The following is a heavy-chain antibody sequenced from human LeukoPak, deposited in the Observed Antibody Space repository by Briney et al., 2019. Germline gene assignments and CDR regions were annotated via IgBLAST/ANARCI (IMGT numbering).Heavy chain of an antibody. V-gene: IGHV1-2*02. CDR3: VRGGSGSYFKSFDS. D-gene: IGHD3-10*01. CDR2: IKPDGGGT. Sequence: ASVKVSCKASGYTFTDYYMQWVRQAPGQGLEWLGWIKPDGGGTEYAANFQGRVTMTRDTSISTAYLDLSGLTSDDTAVYYCVRGGSGSYFKSFDSWGQGTLVTVSS. J-gene: IGHJ4*02. CDR1: GYTFTDYY.